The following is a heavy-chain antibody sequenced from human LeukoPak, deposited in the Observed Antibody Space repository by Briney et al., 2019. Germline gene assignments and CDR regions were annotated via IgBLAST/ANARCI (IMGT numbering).Heavy chain of an antibody. V-gene: IGHV3-53*01. J-gene: IGHJ4*02. CDR3: AKDKGDFWSGHHY. Sequence: GGSLRLSCAASGFTVSSNYMSWVRQAPGKGLEWVSVIYSGGSTHYADSVKGRFTISRDNSKNTLYLQMSSLRAEDTAVYYCAKDKGDFWSGHHYWGQGTLVTVSS. D-gene: IGHD3-3*01. CDR1: GFTVSSNY. CDR2: IYSGGST.